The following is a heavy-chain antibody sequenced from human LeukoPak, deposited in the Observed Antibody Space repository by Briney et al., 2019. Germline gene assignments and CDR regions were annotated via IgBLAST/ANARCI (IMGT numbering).Heavy chain of an antibody. CDR1: GGSISNYY. D-gene: IGHD3-16*01. V-gene: IGHV4-59*01. CDR2: IYYSGNT. J-gene: IGHJ3*02. CDR3: AREGYYAYVWGSYGAFDI. Sequence: SETLSLTRTVSGGSISNYYWSWIRQPPGKGLEWIGYIYYSGNTNHNPSLKSRVTISVDTSKSQFSLKLSSVTAADTAVYYCAREGYYAYVWGSYGAFDIWGQGTMVTVSS.